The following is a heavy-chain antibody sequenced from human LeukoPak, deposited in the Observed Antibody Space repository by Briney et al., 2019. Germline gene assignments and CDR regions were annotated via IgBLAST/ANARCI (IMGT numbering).Heavy chain of an antibody. V-gene: IGHV4-61*01. Sequence: SETLSLTCTVSGGSVSSGSYYWSWIRQPPGKGLEWIGYIYYSGSTNYNPSLKSRATLSVDTSKNQFSLKLSSVTAADTAVYYCARALRLWGGNSGIAFDIWGQGTMVTVSS. CDR2: IYYSGST. D-gene: IGHD4-23*01. CDR1: GGSVSSGSYY. CDR3: ARALRLWGGNSGIAFDI. J-gene: IGHJ3*02.